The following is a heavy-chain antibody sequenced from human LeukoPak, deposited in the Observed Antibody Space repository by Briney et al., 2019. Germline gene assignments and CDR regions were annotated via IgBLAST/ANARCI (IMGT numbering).Heavy chain of an antibody. J-gene: IGHJ3*02. CDR2: IYHSGRT. V-gene: IGHV4-34*01. CDR1: GGSFSYYY. D-gene: IGHD1-1*01. CDR3: ASIPTNGGNALDI. Sequence: KTSETLSLTCAVYGGSFSYYYWNWIRQPPGKGLEWIGEIYHSGRTYYNPALKSRVTMSVDMSKNQFSLRLTSVTAADTAVYYCASIPTNGGNALDIWGQGTMVTVSS.